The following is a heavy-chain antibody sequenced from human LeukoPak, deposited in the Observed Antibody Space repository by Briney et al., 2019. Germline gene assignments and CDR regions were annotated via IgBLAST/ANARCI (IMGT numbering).Heavy chain of an antibody. CDR3: ASGAYIVGASGPVDY. CDR1: GGTFSSYA. Sequence: SVKVSCKASGGTFSSYAISWVRQAPGQGLEWMGGIIPIFGTANYAQKFQGRVTITADESTSTAYMELSSLRSEDTAVYYCASGAYIVGASGPVDYWGQGTLVTVSS. V-gene: IGHV1-69*13. CDR2: IIPIFGTA. J-gene: IGHJ4*02. D-gene: IGHD1-26*01.